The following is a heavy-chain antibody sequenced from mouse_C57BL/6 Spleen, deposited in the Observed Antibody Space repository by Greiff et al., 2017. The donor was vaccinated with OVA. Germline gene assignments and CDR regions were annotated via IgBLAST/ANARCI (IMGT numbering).Heavy chain of an antibody. V-gene: IGHV1-22*01. CDR3: ARPSTRGYYAMDY. J-gene: IGHJ4*01. Sequence: VQLQQSGPELVKPGASVEMSCKASGYTFTDYNMHWVKQSHGKSLEWIGYINPNNGGTSYNQKFKGKATLTVNKSSSTAYMELRSLTSEDSAVYYCARPSTRGYYAMDYWGQGTSVTVSS. D-gene: IGHD5-1*01. CDR1: GYTFTDYN. CDR2: INPNNGGT.